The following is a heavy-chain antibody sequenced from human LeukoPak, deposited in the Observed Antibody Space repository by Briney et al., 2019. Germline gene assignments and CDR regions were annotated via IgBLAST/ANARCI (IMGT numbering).Heavy chain of an antibody. J-gene: IGHJ4*02. D-gene: IGHD4-17*01. CDR3: ARYNDYGVSFDY. V-gene: IGHV3-7*03. CDR2: IKQDGSEK. Sequence: GGSLRLSCVASGFPFSSYWMTWVRQAPGKGLEWVANIKQDGSEKYYVDSVKGRFTISRDNAKNSLYLQMNSLRAEDTAVYYCARYNDYGVSFDYWGQGTLVTVSS. CDR1: GFPFSSYW.